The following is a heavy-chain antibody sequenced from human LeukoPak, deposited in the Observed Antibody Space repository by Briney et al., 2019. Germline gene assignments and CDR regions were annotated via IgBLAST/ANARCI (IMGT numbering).Heavy chain of an antibody. CDR3: GRVRNEPDITMIVVGAFDI. J-gene: IGHJ3*02. D-gene: IGHD3-22*01. CDR1: GYTFTSYG. CDR2: ISAYNGNT. V-gene: IGHV1-18*01. Sequence: ASVKVSCKASGYTFTSYGISWVRQAPGQGLEWMGWISAYNGNTNYAQKLQGRVTMTTDTSTSTAYMELRSLRSDDTAVYYCGRVRNEPDITMIVVGAFDIWGQGTMVTVSS.